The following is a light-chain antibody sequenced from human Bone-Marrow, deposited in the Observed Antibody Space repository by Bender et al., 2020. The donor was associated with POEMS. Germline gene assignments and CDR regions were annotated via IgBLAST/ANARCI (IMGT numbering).Light chain of an antibody. CDR1: STYIDDYTL. Sequence: QSALTQPASVSGSPGQSITISCTGTSTYIDDYTLVSWYQQHPGKAPKLMIYDVSNRPSQISNRFSGSKSGNTASLTISGLLAEDEADYYCSSYTSTTTLWLFGGGTKLTVL. V-gene: IGLV2-14*03. CDR3: SSYTSTTTLWL. CDR2: DVS. J-gene: IGLJ3*02.